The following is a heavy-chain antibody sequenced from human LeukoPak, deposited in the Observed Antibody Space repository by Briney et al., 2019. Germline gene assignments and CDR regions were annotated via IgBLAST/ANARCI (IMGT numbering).Heavy chain of an antibody. CDR3: ARMYYDILTGYSMFDP. Sequence: ASVKVSCKASGYTFTSYDINWVRQATEQGLEWMGWMNPNSGNTGYAQKFQGRVTMTRNTSISTAYMELSSLRSEDTAVYYCARMYYDILTGYSMFDPWGQGTLVTVSS. J-gene: IGHJ5*02. D-gene: IGHD3-9*01. V-gene: IGHV1-8*01. CDR2: MNPNSGNT. CDR1: GYTFTSYD.